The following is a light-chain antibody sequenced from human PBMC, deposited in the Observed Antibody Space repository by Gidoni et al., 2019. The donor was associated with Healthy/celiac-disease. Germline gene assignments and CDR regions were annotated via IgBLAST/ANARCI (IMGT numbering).Light chain of an antibody. V-gene: IGKV1-39*01. J-gene: IGKJ3*01. CDR1: QSISSY. CDR2: AAS. Sequence: DIQMTQSPSSLSASVGDRVTITCRASQSISSYLNGYQQKPGKAPKLLIYAASSLQSGVPSRFSGSGSWTAFTLTISSLPPEDFATYYCQQSYSTPFTFGPGTKVDI. CDR3: QQSYSTPFT.